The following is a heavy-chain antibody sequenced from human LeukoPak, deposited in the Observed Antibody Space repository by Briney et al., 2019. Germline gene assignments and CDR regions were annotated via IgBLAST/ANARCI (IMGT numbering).Heavy chain of an antibody. Sequence: GGSLRLSCAASGFTLSSYAMSWVRQGPGKGLEWVSAISVSGNTYHADSVKGRFTISRDNSKNTLYLQMNSLRAEDTAVYYCARDYYDSSGYFDYWGQGTLVTVSS. D-gene: IGHD3-22*01. CDR1: GFTLSSYA. CDR2: ISVSGNT. V-gene: IGHV3-23*01. CDR3: ARDYYDSSGYFDY. J-gene: IGHJ4*02.